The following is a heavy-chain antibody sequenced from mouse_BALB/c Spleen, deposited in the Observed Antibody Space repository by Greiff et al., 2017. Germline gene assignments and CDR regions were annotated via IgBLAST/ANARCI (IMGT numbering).Heavy chain of an antibody. CDR1: GFTFSDYY. CDR2: ISDGGSYT. Sequence: EVQLVESGGGLVKPGGSLKLSCAASGFTFSDYYMYWVRQTPEKRLEWVATISDGGSYTYYPDSVKGRFTISRDNAKNNLYLQMSSLKSEDTAMYYCARTARGTDAYWGQGTLVTVSA. J-gene: IGHJ3*01. CDR3: ARTARGTDAY. D-gene: IGHD3-1*01. V-gene: IGHV5-4*02.